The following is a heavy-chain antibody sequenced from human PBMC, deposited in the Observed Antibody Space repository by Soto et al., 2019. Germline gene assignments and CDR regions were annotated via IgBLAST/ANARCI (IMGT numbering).Heavy chain of an antibody. CDR1: GGTFSSYA. V-gene: IGHV1-69*06. D-gene: IGHD2-2*01. CDR3: ATVDISTWIDGMDV. Sequence: VPLVQSGAEVKKPGSSVKVSCKASGGTFSSYAISWVRQAPGQGLEWMGGTFPMFGKANYAQKFQGRVTISADKSTSTAYMELSSLRSEDTAVYYCATVDISTWIDGMDVWGQGTTVTVSS. CDR2: TFPMFGKA. J-gene: IGHJ6*02.